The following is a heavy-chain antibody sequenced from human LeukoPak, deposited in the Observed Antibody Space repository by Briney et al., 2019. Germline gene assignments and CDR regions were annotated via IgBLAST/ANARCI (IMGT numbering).Heavy chain of an antibody. CDR1: GFTFSSYS. J-gene: IGHJ5*02. CDR2: ISSRSSYI. D-gene: IGHD6-6*01. CDR3: ASDIAARPSWFDP. V-gene: IGHV3-21*01. Sequence: GGSLRLSCAASGFTFSSYSMNWVRQAPGKGLEWVSSISSRSSYIYYADSVKGRFTISRDNAKNSLYLQMNSLRAEDTAVYYCASDIAARPSWFDPWGQGTLVTVSS.